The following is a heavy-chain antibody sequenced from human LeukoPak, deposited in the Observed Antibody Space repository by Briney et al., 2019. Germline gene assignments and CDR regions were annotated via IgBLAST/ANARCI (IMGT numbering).Heavy chain of an antibody. D-gene: IGHD6-19*01. J-gene: IGHJ4*02. V-gene: IGHV3-30*02. CDR1: GFTFSSYG. Sequence: GGSLRLSCAASGFTFSSYGMHWVRQAPGKGLEWVAFIRYDGSNKYYADSVKGRFTISRDNSKNTLYLQMSSLRTEDTDMYYCTTSPVPGIDYWGQGIQVTVSS. CDR3: TTSPVPGIDY. CDR2: IRYDGSNK.